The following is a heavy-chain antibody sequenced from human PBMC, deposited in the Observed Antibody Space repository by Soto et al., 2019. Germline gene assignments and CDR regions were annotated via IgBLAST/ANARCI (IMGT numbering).Heavy chain of an antibody. D-gene: IGHD3-9*01. CDR3: AKDAHYDILTGYPIDWFDP. Sequence: GWSLRLSCAASGFTFSSYAMSWVRQAPGKGLEWVSAISGSGGSTYYADSVKGRFTISRDNSKNTLYLQMNSLRAEDTAVYYCAKDAHYDILTGYPIDWFDPWGPGTLATVSS. CDR1: GFTFSSYA. V-gene: IGHV3-23*01. J-gene: IGHJ5*02. CDR2: ISGSGGST.